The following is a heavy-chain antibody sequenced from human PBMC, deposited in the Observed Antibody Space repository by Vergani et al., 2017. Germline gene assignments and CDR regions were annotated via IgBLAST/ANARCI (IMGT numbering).Heavy chain of an antibody. J-gene: IGHJ5*02. CDR1: GFTLSSYG. D-gene: IGHD5-18*01. CDR2: IRYDGNNK. CDR3: AKDPRPMVTSDWFDR. Sequence: QVQLVESGGGVVQPGGSLRLSCAASGFTLSSYGMHWVRQAPGKGLEWVAFIRYDGNNKYYADSVKGRFTISRDSSKNTLYLQMSSLRAEDTALYFCAKDPRPMVTSDWFDRWGQGTLVTVSS. V-gene: IGHV3-30*02.